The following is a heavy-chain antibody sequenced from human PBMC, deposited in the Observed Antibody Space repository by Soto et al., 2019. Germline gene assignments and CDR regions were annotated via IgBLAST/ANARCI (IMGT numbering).Heavy chain of an antibody. D-gene: IGHD3-16*01. CDR1: GFNFSSHG. V-gene: IGHV3-23*01. Sequence: EVQLLESGGGLLQPGGSLRLSCSSSGFNFSSHGMSWVRQAPGKGLEWVSHIGGNGVSIYYADSVRGRFTISRDNSKNTLYLQVNSLRAEDTAVYYCAKGYDYVSFDMWGQGTMVTVS. J-gene: IGHJ3*02. CDR3: AKGYDYVSFDM. CDR2: IGGNGVSI.